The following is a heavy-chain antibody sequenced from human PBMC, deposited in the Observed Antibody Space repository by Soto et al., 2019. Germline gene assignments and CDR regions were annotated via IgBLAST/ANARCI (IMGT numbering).Heavy chain of an antibody. CDR3: AKDVFCSNGVCLGLDY. V-gene: IGHV3-23*01. CDR2: IGGSGGST. J-gene: IGHJ4*02. Sequence: GGSLRLSCAASGFTFRSYAMSWVRQAPGKGLEWVSVIGGSGGSTYYADSVRGRFTISRDNSKNTLYLQMNSLRAEDTAVYYCAKDVFCSNGVCLGLDYWGQGTLVTVSS. D-gene: IGHD2-8*01. CDR1: GFTFRSYA.